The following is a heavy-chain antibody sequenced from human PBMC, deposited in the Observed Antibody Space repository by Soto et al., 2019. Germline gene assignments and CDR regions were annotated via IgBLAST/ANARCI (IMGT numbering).Heavy chain of an antibody. CDR1: GFTFSSYG. CDR3: ARGYSSGYPGIGY. V-gene: IGHV3-33*01. D-gene: IGHD3-22*01. CDR2: IWYDGSNK. Sequence: GGSLRLSCAASGFTFSSYGMHWVRQAPGKGLEWVAVIWYDGSNKYYADSVKGRFTISRDNSKNTLYLQMNSLRAEDTAVYYCARGYSSGYPGIGYWGQGTLVTVSS. J-gene: IGHJ4*02.